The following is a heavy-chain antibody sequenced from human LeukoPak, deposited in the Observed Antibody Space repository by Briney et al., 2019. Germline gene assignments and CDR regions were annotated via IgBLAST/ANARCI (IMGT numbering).Heavy chain of an antibody. CDR3: ARGCRSGGSCYRVDY. V-gene: IGHV4-34*01. CDR2: INHSGST. Sequence: SETLSLTCAVYGGSFSGYYWSWIRQPPGKGLEWIGEINHSGSTNYNPSLKSRVTISVDTSKNQFSLKLSSVTAADTAVYYCARGCRSGGSCYRVDYWGQGTLVTVSS. J-gene: IGHJ4*02. D-gene: IGHD2-15*01. CDR1: GGSFSGYY.